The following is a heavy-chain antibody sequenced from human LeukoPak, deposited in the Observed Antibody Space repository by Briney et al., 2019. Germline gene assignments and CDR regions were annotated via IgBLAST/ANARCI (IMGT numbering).Heavy chain of an antibody. CDR3: ARDTALEGDFDWFTFFDY. D-gene: IGHD3-9*01. V-gene: IGHV3-30*04. J-gene: IGHJ4*02. CDR2: ISYDGSNK. CDR1: GFTFSSYA. Sequence: GGSLRLSCAASGFTFSSYAMSWVRQAPGKGLEWVAVISYDGSNKYYADSVKGRFTISRDNSKNTLYLQMNSLRAEDTAVYYCARDTALEGDFDWFTFFDYWGQGTLVTVSS.